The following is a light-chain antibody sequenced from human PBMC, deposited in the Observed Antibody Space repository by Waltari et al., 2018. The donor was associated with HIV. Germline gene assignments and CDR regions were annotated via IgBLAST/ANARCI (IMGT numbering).Light chain of an antibody. CDR3: AAWDDSLSGPWV. CDR1: RSNIGTNT. V-gene: IGLV1-47*02. Sequence: QSVLTQPPSASGTPGQGVTISCSGARSNIGTNTVHWYRQLPGTAPQLLIYSNNVRPSGVPDRFSGSKSGTSASLAISGLRSEDEADYYCAAWDDSLSGPWVFGGGTKLTVL. CDR2: SNN. J-gene: IGLJ3*02.